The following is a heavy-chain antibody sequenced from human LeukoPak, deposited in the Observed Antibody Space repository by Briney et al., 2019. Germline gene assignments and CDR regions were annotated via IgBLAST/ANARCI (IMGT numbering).Heavy chain of an antibody. Sequence: GGSLRLSCEASGFTFSTYEMNWVRQTPGKGLEWVSCIGSSGSTIYYADSVKGRFTISRDNSKNTLYLQMNSLRADDTAIYYCAKDQYSTNWYSPFDYWGQGTLVTVSS. CDR2: IGSSGSTI. CDR1: GFTFSTYE. V-gene: IGHV3-48*03. CDR3: AKDQYSTNWYSPFDY. J-gene: IGHJ4*02. D-gene: IGHD6-13*01.